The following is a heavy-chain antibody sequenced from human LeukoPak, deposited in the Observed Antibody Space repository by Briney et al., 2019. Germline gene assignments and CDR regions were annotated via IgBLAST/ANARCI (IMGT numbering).Heavy chain of an antibody. Sequence: PGGSLRLSCAASGFTFSKYWMSWVRQTPGKGLEWVANIKQDGSEKYYVGSVEGRFTISRDNAKNSLYLQMNSLRVEDMAVYYCTREKGNGWSPVDYLGQGTLVTVSS. CDR1: GFTFSKYW. D-gene: IGHD6-19*01. V-gene: IGHV3-7*01. CDR3: TREKGNGWSPVDY. CDR2: IKQDGSEK. J-gene: IGHJ4*02.